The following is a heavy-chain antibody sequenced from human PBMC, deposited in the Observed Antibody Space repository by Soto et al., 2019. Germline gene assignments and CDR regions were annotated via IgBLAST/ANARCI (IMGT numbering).Heavy chain of an antibody. J-gene: IGHJ6*02. Sequence: PGGSLRLSCAASGFTFSIYGMHWVRHAPGKGLEWVAVIWYDGSNKYYADSVKGRFAISRDNSKNTLYLQMSSLRAEDTAVYYCARESVDMATYNYGEDYYYYGMDVWGQGTTVTVSS. CDR3: ARESVDMATYNYGEDYYYYGMDV. D-gene: IGHD5-12*01. CDR2: IWYDGSNK. V-gene: IGHV3-33*01. CDR1: GFTFSIYG.